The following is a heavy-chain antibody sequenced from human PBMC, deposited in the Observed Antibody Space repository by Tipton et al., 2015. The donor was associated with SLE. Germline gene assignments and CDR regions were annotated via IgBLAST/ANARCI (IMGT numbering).Heavy chain of an antibody. CDR3: ARAYGDPL. CDR1: GGSFSGYY. CDR2: INQSGAT. J-gene: IGHJ2*01. V-gene: IGHV4-34*01. Sequence: TLSLTCAVYGGSFSGYYWSWIRQTPDKGLEWIGEINQSGATSYNPSLKSRVTLSVDTSKNQFSLRLTSVTTADTAVYYCARAYGDPLWGRGTLVTVSS. D-gene: IGHD4-17*01.